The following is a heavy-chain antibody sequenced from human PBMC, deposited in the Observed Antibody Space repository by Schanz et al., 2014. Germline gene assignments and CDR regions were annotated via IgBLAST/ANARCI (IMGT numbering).Heavy chain of an antibody. V-gene: IGHV1-46*01. CDR1: GYTFTNFF. CDR2: INPIGGST. J-gene: IGHJ4*02. D-gene: IGHD3-10*01. CDR3: ARGSPEDMIRGELDY. Sequence: QVHLVQSGAEVHKPGASLKISCKASGYTFTNFFLHWVRQAPGQGLEWMGIINPIGGSTTYAQKFQGAVTLTRDTSTDTAYLELTSLRAEDTAVYYCARGSPEDMIRGELDYWGQGTLVTVSS.